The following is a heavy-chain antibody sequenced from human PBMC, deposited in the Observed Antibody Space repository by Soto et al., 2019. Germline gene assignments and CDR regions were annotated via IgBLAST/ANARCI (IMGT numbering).Heavy chain of an antibody. D-gene: IGHD2-15*01. J-gene: IGHJ4*02. CDR3: AKEAPDEAYCSGGSCYQFPYFDY. CDR1: GFTFSSYG. Sequence: QVQLVEFGGGVVQPGRSLRLSCAASGFTFSSYGMHWVRQAPGKGLEWVAVISFDGSNKYYADSVKGRFTISRDNSKNTLYLQMNSLRAEDTAVYYCAKEAPDEAYCSGGSCYQFPYFDYWGQGTLVTVSS. CDR2: ISFDGSNK. V-gene: IGHV3-30*18.